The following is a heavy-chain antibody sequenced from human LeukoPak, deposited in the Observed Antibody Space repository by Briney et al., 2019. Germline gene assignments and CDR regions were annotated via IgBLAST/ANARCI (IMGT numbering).Heavy chain of an antibody. CDR2: ISYSGST. Sequence: SQTLSLSCTIQGGYSSRYDWSWVRQPPGKRLERIGYISYSGSTNYNPSLKSRVTISVDTSKNQFSLKLNSVTAADTAVYYCARGEPYYYGSGTLVDYFDYWGQGTLVTVSS. CDR1: GGYSSRYD. CDR3: ARGEPYYYGSGTLVDYFDY. D-gene: IGHD3-10*01. V-gene: IGHV4-59*01. J-gene: IGHJ4*02.